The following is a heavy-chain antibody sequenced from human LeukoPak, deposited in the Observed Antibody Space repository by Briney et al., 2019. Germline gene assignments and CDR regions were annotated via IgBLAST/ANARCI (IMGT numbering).Heavy chain of an antibody. CDR1: GFIVSRNY. V-gene: IGHV3-66*01. Sequence: GGSERLSCAACGFIVSRNYMRWLPQARGEGLEWVSVIYRGGSSYYADSVKSRFTISRDNSNNTLYLQMNIQRDEDTAMYYCARGYCSGRSCYNGMDVWGQGTTVTVSS. CDR2: IYRGGSS. J-gene: IGHJ6*02. CDR3: ARGYCSGRSCYNGMDV. D-gene: IGHD2-15*01.